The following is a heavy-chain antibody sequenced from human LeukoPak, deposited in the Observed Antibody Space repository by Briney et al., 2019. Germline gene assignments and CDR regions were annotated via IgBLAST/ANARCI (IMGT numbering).Heavy chain of an antibody. CDR2: ISYDGSNK. J-gene: IGHJ4*02. V-gene: IGHV3-30*04. D-gene: IGHD1-1*01. CDR1: GFTFSSYA. CDR3: ARDPLGTRPGFDY. Sequence: GGSLRLSYAASGFTFSSYAMHWVRQAPGKGLEWVAVISYDGSNKYYADSVKGRFTISRDNSKNTLYLQMNSLRAEDTAVYYCARDPLGTRPGFDYWGQGTLVTVSS.